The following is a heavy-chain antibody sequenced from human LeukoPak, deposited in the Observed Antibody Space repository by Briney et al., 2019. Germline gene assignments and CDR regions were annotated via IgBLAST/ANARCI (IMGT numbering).Heavy chain of an antibody. CDR3: ARVPSGYSSSWRVYYFDY. D-gene: IGHD6-13*01. CDR1: GGSISSSSYY. J-gene: IGHJ4*02. V-gene: IGHV4-39*07. Sequence: SETLSLTCTVSGGSISSSSYYWGWIRQPPGKGLEWIGSIYYSGSTYYNPSLKSRVTISVDTSKNQFSLKLSSVTAADTAVYYCARVPSGYSSSWRVYYFDYWGQGTLVTVSS. CDR2: IYYSGST.